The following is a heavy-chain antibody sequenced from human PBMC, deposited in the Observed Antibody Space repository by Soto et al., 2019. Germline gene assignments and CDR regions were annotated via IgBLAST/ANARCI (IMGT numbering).Heavy chain of an antibody. CDR1: GFTFSSYA. CDR3: ARDRNSGSYLGFDY. J-gene: IGHJ4*02. D-gene: IGHD1-26*01. CDR2: ISYDGSNK. Sequence: GGSLRLSCAASGFTFSSYAMHWVRQAPGKGLEWVAVISYDGSNKYYADSVKGRFTISRDNSKNTLYLQMNSLRAEDTAVYYCARDRNSGSYLGFDYWGRGTLVTVSS. V-gene: IGHV3-30-3*01.